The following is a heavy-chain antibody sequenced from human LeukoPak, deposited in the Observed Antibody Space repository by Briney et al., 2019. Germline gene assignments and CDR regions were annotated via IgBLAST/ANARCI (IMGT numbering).Heavy chain of an antibody. J-gene: IGHJ6*02. D-gene: IGHD2-2*01. V-gene: IGHV1-69*04. CDR3: ASLGYCSSTSCRYYYYGMDV. CDR2: IIPILGIA. CDR1: GGTFSSYA. Sequence: SVKVSCKASGGTFSSYAIRWVRQAPGQGLEWMGRIIPILGIANYAQKFQGRVTITADKSTSTAYMELSSLRSEDTAVYYCASLGYCSSTSCRYYYYGMDVWGQGTTVTVSS.